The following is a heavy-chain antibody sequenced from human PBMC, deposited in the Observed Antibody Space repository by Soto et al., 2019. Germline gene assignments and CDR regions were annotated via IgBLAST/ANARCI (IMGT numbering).Heavy chain of an antibody. J-gene: IGHJ6*02. V-gene: IGHV1-69*01. CDR1: GGTFSSYA. Sequence: QVQLVQSGAEVKKPGSSVKVSCKASGGTFSSYAISWVRQAPGQGLEWMGGIIPIFGTANYAQKFQGRVTMTADESTSTAYRELSRLRSEDTAVYYCARDRARKRDYYYYGMDVWGQGTTVTVSS. CDR3: ARDRARKRDYYYYGMDV. CDR2: IIPIFGTA.